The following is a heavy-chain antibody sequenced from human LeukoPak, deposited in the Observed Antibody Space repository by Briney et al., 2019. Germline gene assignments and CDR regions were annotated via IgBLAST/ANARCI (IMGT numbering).Heavy chain of an antibody. CDR1: GYPFVSYV. V-gene: IGHV1-3*01. D-gene: IGHD3-10*01. CDR3: AKDRGGTGDFDY. CDR2: INPDNGNA. J-gene: IGHJ4*02. Sequence: ASVKVSCKASGYPFVSYVILWVRQAPGQRLEWMGWINPDNGNAEYSQKFQGRVTITRDPSATTAYMELSSLRSEDMAVYYCAKDRGGTGDFDYWGQGTLVTVSS.